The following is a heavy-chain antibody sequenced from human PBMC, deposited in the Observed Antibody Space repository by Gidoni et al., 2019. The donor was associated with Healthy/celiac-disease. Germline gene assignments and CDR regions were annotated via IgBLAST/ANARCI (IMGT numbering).Heavy chain of an antibody. Sequence: QLQLPESGPGLVKPSETLSLTCTVSGGSIRSSSYYWGWIRQPPGKGLEWIGSIFYSGSTYYNPSLKSRVTISVDTSKNQFSLKLSSVTAADTAVYYCASQTYYYDSSDGWFDPWGQGTLVTVSS. D-gene: IGHD3-22*01. CDR1: GGSIRSSSYY. V-gene: IGHV4-39*07. CDR3: ASQTYYYDSSDGWFDP. CDR2: IFYSGST. J-gene: IGHJ5*02.